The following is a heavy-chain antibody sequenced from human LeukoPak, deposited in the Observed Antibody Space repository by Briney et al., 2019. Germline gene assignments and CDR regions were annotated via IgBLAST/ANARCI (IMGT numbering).Heavy chain of an antibody. J-gene: IGHJ4*02. CDR1: GFTFSSYG. D-gene: IGHD6-13*01. CDR2: IRYDENNK. V-gene: IGHV3-30*02. CDR3: AKDLRAAAAPFDY. Sequence: GGSLRLSCAASGFTFSSYGMHWVRQAPGKGLEWVAFIRYDENNKYYADSVKGRFTISRVNSKNTLYLQMNSLRAEDTAVYYCAKDLRAAAAPFDYWGQGTLVTVSS.